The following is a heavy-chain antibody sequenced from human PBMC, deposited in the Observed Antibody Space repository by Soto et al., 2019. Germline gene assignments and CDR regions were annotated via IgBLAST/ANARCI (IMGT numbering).Heavy chain of an antibody. D-gene: IGHD3-10*01. Sequence: GGSLRLSCAASGFTFSSYGMHWVRQAPGKGLEWVAVIWYDGSNKYYADSVKGRFTISRDNSKNTLYLQMNSLRAEDTAVYYCARDRLTGTGASFDGSGSYPGDYWGQGTLVTVSS. CDR2: IWYDGSNK. J-gene: IGHJ4*02. CDR1: GFTFSSYG. V-gene: IGHV3-33*01. CDR3: ARDRLTGTGASFDGSGSYPGDY.